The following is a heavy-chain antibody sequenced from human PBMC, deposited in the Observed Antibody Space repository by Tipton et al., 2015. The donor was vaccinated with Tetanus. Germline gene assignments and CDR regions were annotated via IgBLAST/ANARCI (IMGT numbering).Heavy chain of an antibody. V-gene: IGHV3-30*18. CDR1: GFTFSSYG. CDR3: AKEAPLRHPATAFDY. Sequence: SLRLSCAASGFTFSSYGMHWVRQAPGKGLEWVAVISYDGSNKYYADSVKGRFTISRDNSKNTLYLQMNSLRAEDTAVHYCAKEAPLRHPATAFDYWGQGTLVTVSS. D-gene: IGHD1-14*01. J-gene: IGHJ4*02. CDR2: ISYDGSNK.